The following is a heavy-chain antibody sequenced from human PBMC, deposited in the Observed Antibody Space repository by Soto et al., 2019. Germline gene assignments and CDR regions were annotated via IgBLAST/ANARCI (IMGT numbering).Heavy chain of an antibody. CDR2: IIPIFGTA. Sequence: GASVKVSCKASGGTFSSYAISWVRQAPGQGLEWMGGIIPIFGTANYAQKFQGRVTITADESTSTAYMELSSLRSEDTAVYCCARVFIAAVPFDWWGQGSLVTGSS. CDR1: GGTFSSYA. D-gene: IGHD6-13*01. CDR3: ARVFIAAVPFDW. V-gene: IGHV1-69*13. J-gene: IGHJ4*02.